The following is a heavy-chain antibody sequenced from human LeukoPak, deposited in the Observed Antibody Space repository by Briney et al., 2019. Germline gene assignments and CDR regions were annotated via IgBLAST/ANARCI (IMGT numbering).Heavy chain of an antibody. V-gene: IGHV4-39*07. D-gene: IGHD1-26*01. Sequence: SETLSLPCTASGDSITNSNYYWGWVRQSPGRGLEWLGNIFYNGGPYYNPSFKSRVVISVDTSKNHFSLTLNAVTAADTAVYHCASYSGIYSAFEIWSQGTLVTVSS. J-gene: IGHJ3*02. CDR1: GDSITNSNYY. CDR2: IFYNGGP. CDR3: ASYSGIYSAFEI.